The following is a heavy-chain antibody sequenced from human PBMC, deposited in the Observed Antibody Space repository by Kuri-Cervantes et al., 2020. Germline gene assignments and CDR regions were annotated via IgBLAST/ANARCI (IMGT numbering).Heavy chain of an antibody. CDR3: AKDLAYSSGWYPPYYYYYGMDV. D-gene: IGHD6-19*01. CDR1: GFTFDDYA. V-gene: IGHV3-9*01. J-gene: IGHJ6*02. Sequence: SLKISCAASGFTFDDYAMHWVRQAPGKGLEWVSGISWNSGSIGYADSVEGRFTISRDNAKNSLYLQMNSLRAEDTAVYYCAKDLAYSSGWYPPYYYYYGMDVWGQGTTVTVSS. CDR2: ISWNSGSI.